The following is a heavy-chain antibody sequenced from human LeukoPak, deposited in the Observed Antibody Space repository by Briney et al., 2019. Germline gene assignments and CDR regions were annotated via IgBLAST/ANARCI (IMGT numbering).Heavy chain of an antibody. CDR1: GFIFNSYA. V-gene: IGHV3-30*18. Sequence: PGGSLRLSCAAYGFIFNSYAIHWVRQAPGKGLEWVAVISHDGKTKLYADSVRGRLTISRDNSENTVYLQMNSLRAEDTAVYYCAKEYYYGSGSYPDAFDIWGQGTMVTVSS. J-gene: IGHJ3*02. CDR3: AKEYYYGSGSYPDAFDI. D-gene: IGHD3-10*01. CDR2: ISHDGKTK.